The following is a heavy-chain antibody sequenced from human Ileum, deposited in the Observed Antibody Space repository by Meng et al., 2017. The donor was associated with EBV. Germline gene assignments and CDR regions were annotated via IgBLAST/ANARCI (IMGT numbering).Heavy chain of an antibody. CDR1: GYTFTNYY. CDR2: INTSVGYT. J-gene: IGHJ4*02. V-gene: IGHV1-46*01. Sequence: QVQLVQSGAEVKKPGASVKGSCKASGYTFTNYYMHWVRQAPGQGLEWMGIINTSVGYTSHAQKFQGRVTMTRDTSTSTVHMEVSSLRSADTAVYYCARASRVLGGFDYWGQGTLVTVSS. D-gene: IGHD3-16*01. CDR3: ARASRVLGGFDY.